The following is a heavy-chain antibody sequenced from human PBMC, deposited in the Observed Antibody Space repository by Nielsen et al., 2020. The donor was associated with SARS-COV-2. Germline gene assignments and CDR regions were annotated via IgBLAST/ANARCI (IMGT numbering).Heavy chain of an antibody. Sequence: GESLKISCKASGYNPFSPCIGWVRQRPGKGLEWMGNIYLSDSRTVFSPSFEGQVTLSADKSISTAYLQWGSLKASDSAMYFCGSWSRSNWFDFWGQGTLVTVS. CDR3: GSWSRSNWFDF. V-gene: IGHV5-51*01. J-gene: IGHJ5*01. CDR1: GYNPFSPC. CDR2: IYLSDSRT. D-gene: IGHD2-8*02.